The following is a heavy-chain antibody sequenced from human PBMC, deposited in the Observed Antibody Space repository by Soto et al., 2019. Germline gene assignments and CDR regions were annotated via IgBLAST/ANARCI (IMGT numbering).Heavy chain of an antibody. D-gene: IGHD3-10*01. CDR2: ITSRRYGGTT. Sequence: PGSSRRLSGRGSGSNCVDYALGWFRQATGKGLEWVSFITSRRYGGTTHYAASVKGRFTISRDDSKSIAFLQMSSLKIEDTAMYYCSSRPREKSGEHPFGLWGQRTMLKVSS. CDR1: GSNCVDYA. V-gene: IGHV3-49*03. J-gene: IGHJ1*01. CDR3: SSRPREKSGEHPFGL.